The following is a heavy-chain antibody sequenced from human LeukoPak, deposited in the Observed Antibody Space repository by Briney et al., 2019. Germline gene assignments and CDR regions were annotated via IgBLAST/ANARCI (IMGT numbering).Heavy chain of an antibody. V-gene: IGHV4-59*08. J-gene: IGHJ4*02. CDR2: LFYSGST. CDR1: GGSIRSYY. CDR3: ARQSGTYIDH. Sequence: PSETLSLTCTVSGGSIRSYYWSWIRQPPGKGLEWIGYLFYSGSTNYNPSLKSRVTTSVDKSTNQFSVEVTSVTAAATAVYYCARQSGTYIDHWGQGILVTVSA. D-gene: IGHD1-26*01.